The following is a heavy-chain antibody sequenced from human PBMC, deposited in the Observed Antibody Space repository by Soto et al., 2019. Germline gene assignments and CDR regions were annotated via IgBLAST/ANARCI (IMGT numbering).Heavy chain of an antibody. D-gene: IGHD5-12*01. CDR1: GCTLSRYW. CDR3: VGSNIVSA. J-gene: IGHJ5*02. Sequence: GGALRLSCVASGCTLSRYWMSWVRQAPGKGLEWVANINQEGRESHYVDSVKGRFTISRDNAKNSLYLQMNSLRVEDTGLYYCVGSNIVSAWGQGTLVTVSS. V-gene: IGHV3-7*01. CDR2: INQEGRES.